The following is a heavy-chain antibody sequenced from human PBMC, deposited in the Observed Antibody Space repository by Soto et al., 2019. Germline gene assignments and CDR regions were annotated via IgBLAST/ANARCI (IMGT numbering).Heavy chain of an antibody. Sequence: QVQLQESGPGLVKPSQTLSLTCTVSGGSISSGGYYWSWIRQHPAKGLEWIGYIYYSGSTYYNPSLMSRVTRSVDTSKTQFSLKLRSVTAADTAVYYGASSQERTPYYYDSNRFDPSGQGTLLTVSS. D-gene: IGHD3-22*01. J-gene: IGHJ5*02. CDR2: IYYSGST. V-gene: IGHV4-31*03. CDR3: ASSQERTPYYYDSNRFDP. CDR1: GGSISSGGYY.